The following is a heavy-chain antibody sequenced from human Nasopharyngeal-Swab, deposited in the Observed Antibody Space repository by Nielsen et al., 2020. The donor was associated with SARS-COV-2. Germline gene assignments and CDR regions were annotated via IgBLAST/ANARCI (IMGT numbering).Heavy chain of an antibody. J-gene: IGHJ4*02. CDR2: ISGSDHTT. D-gene: IGHD6-6*01. CDR1: GFTFRSYA. V-gene: IGHV3-23*01. Sequence: GGSLRLSCAASGFTFRSYAISWVRQAPGKGLEWVSVISGSDHTTYYADSVKGRFTISRDNSKNTLYLQMNSLRAEDTAVYYCAKLASSSAFDHWGQGTLVTVSS. CDR3: AKLASSSAFDH.